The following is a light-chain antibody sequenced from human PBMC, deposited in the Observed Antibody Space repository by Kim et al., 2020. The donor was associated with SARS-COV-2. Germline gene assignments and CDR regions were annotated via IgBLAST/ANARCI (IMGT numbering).Light chain of an antibody. J-gene: IGKJ1*01. CDR1: QAITGN. Sequence: SSFSASTGDRVTITCRAGQAITGNLAWYQQKPGKAPKVLIYATSTLQSGVPSRFSGSGSGTDFTLTISNLQSEDFATYYCQQGAAFGQGTKVDIK. V-gene: IGKV1-8*01. CDR2: ATS. CDR3: QQGAA.